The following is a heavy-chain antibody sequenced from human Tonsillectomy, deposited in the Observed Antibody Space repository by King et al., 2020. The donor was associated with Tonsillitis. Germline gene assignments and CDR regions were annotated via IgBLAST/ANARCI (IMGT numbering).Heavy chain of an antibody. J-gene: IGHJ6*02. CDR3: AKEIVGATTWYYGMDV. CDR2: ISGSGGST. CDR1: GFTFSSYA. Sequence: VQLVESGGGLVQPGGSLRLSCAASGFTFSSYAMSWVRQAPGKGLEWVSAISGSGGSTYHADSVKGRFTISRDNSKNTLYLQLNSLRAEDTAVYYCAKEIVGATTWYYGMDVWGQGTTVTVSS. D-gene: IGHD1-26*01. V-gene: IGHV3-23*04.